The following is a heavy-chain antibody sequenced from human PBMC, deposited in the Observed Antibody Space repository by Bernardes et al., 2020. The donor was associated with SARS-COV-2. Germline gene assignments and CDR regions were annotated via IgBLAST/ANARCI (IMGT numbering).Heavy chain of an antibody. Sequence: ASVKVSCKASGYTFIGYYIHWVRQAPGQGLEWMGWINPNNGGTKSAQKFQGRVTMTLDSSITTANLELSRLTSDDTAVYYCASSAEWNVYHGIDVWGQGTTVTVSS. CDR3: ASSAEWNVYHGIDV. D-gene: IGHD3-3*01. J-gene: IGHJ6*02. CDR2: INPNNGGT. CDR1: GYTFIGYY. V-gene: IGHV1-2*02.